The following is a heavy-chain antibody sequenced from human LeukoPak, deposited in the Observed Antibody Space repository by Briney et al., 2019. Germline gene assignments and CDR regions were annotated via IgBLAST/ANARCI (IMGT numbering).Heavy chain of an antibody. J-gene: IGHJ5*02. Sequence: SETLSLTCSVSGGSISSGPYYWGWIRQPPGKGLEWIGTIYYSGSTYYNPSLKSRVTISVDTSKNQFSLELSSVTAADTAVYYCARDGRGVITPNWFDPWGQGTLVTVSS. V-gene: IGHV4-39*07. D-gene: IGHD3-10*01. CDR3: ARDGRGVITPNWFDP. CDR2: IYYSGST. CDR1: GGSISSGPYY.